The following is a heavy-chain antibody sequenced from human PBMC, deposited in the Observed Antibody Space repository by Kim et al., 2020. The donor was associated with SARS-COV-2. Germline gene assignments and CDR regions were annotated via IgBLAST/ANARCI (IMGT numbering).Heavy chain of an antibody. J-gene: IGHJ4*02. Sequence: TYYADPVKGRFTISRDNSKNTLYLQMNDLRAEDTAVYYCARDGSNWPDYWGQGTLVTVSS. V-gene: IGHV3-23*03. D-gene: IGHD1-20*01. CDR3: ARDGSNWPDY. CDR2: T.